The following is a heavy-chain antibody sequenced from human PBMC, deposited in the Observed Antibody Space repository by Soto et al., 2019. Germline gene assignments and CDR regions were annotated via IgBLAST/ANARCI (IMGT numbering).Heavy chain of an antibody. V-gene: IGHV1-2*04. CDR1: GHTFTGYY. D-gene: IGHD6-19*01. CDR2: INPNSGGT. J-gene: IGHJ3*02. CDR3: ARDGEGIAVPGNSFES. Sequence: ASVKVSCKASGHTFTGYYMHWVRQAPGQGLEWMGWINPNSGGTNYAQTFQGWVTMTRDTSISTAYMELSRLRSDDTAVYYCARDGEGIAVPGNSFESRGQRSTVTVSS.